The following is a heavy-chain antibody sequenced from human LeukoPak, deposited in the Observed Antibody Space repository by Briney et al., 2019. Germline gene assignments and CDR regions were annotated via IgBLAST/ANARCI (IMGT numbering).Heavy chain of an antibody. CDR2: SRNKAKRYTT. Sequence: GGSLRLSCAASGFTFSEHYMDWVRQAPGKGLEWVGRSRNKAKRYTTEYAAPVKGRFSISRDDSTNSLYLQMNSLKNEDTAVYYCARGPNSVYDYHYGMDVWGQGTTVTVSS. D-gene: IGHD5/OR15-5a*01. CDR1: GFTFSEHY. CDR3: ARGPNSVYDYHYGMDV. V-gene: IGHV3-72*01. J-gene: IGHJ6*02.